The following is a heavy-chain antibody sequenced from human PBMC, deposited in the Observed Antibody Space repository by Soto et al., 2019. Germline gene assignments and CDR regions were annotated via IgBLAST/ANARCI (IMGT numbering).Heavy chain of an antibody. D-gene: IGHD4-17*01. J-gene: IGHJ5*02. CDR2: ITPVFGTA. CDR3: ARSLEGTTVTNWFDP. Sequence: QVQLVQSGAEVKKPGSSVKVSCKASADTFNSYSLSWLRQAPGQRLEWMGGITPVFGTADYAQSFEDRLTITADDSTSTVYMELSSLRSDDTAVDYCARSLEGTTVTNWFDPWGQGALVTVSS. V-gene: IGHV1-69*01. CDR1: ADTFNSYS.